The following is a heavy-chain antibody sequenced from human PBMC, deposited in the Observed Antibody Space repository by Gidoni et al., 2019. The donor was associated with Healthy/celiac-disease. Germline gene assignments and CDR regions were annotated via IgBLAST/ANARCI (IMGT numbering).Heavy chain of an antibody. D-gene: IGHD2-2*02. Sequence: QVQLQESDQGLVKPSETLSHTCTVSGGSISSYYWSWIRQPPGQGLAWSGYIYYSGSTNYNPCLKSRVTISVDTSMTQFSRTLSFVTAADTAVYYCARDRRYCSSTSCYTLFDYWGQGTLVTVSS. V-gene: IGHV4-59*01. CDR3: ARDRRYCSSTSCYTLFDY. CDR2: IYYSGST. J-gene: IGHJ4*02. CDR1: GGSISSYY.